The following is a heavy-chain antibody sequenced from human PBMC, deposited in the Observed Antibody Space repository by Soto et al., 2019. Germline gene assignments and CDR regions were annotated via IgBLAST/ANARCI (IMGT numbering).Heavy chain of an antibody. CDR3: ARDDCSSPSCLNY. Sequence: GGSLRLSCAASGFTFSSYGMHWVRQAPGKGLEWVAVISYDGSNKYYADSVKGRFTISRDNSKNTLYLQMNSLRAEDTAVYYCARDDCSSPSCLNYWGQGTLVTVSS. D-gene: IGHD2-2*01. CDR1: GFTFSSYG. V-gene: IGHV3-30*03. CDR2: ISYDGSNK. J-gene: IGHJ4*02.